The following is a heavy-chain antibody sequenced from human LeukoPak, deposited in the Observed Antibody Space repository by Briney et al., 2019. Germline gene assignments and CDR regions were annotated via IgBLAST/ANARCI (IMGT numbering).Heavy chain of an antibody. D-gene: IGHD5-18*01. J-gene: IGHJ4*02. CDR3: ARDPDQDGRGIQFWLFDY. CDR1: GYTFTGYY. Sequence: ASVTVSCKPSGYTFTGYYMHWVRQAAGQGLEWMGWINPNSCGTNYAQRFQSSVTMTRDTSISTAYMELSSLRSEDTAVYYCARDPDQDGRGIQFWLFDYWGQGALVTVSS. CDR2: INPNSCGT. V-gene: IGHV1-2*02.